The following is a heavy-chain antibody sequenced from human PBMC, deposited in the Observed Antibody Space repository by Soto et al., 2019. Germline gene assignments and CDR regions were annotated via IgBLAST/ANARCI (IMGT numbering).Heavy chain of an antibody. CDR3: ARDLYCTGGSCYSGNYSYYYGMDV. J-gene: IGHJ6*02. CDR2: ISSSSSYI. CDR1: GFTFSSYS. Sequence: GGSLRLSCAASGFTFSSYSMNWVRQAPGKGLEWVSSISSSSSYIYYADSVKGRFTISRDNAKNSLYQQMNSLRAEDTAVYYCARDLYCTGGSCYSGNYSYYYGMDVWGQGTTVTVSS. D-gene: IGHD2-15*01. V-gene: IGHV3-21*01.